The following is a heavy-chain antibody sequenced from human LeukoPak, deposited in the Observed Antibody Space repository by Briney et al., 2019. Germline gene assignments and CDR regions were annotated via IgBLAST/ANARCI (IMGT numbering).Heavy chain of an antibody. V-gene: IGHV3-9*01. J-gene: IGHJ3*02. CDR2: ISWNSGSI. CDR1: GFTFSNYW. CDR3: AKDRNLVVPAAIGGAFDI. D-gene: IGHD2-2*02. Sequence: GGSLRLSCAASGFTFSNYWMRWVRQAPGKGLVWVSGISWNSGSIGYADSVKGRFTISGDNAKNSLYLQMNSLRAEDTALYYCAKDRNLVVPAAIGGAFDIWGQGTMVTVSS.